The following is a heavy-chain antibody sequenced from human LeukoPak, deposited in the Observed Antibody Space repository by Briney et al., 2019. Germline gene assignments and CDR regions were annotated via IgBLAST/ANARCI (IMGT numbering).Heavy chain of an antibody. V-gene: IGHV3-23*01. CDR1: GFTLRSSV. CDR2: MSPSGGA. J-gene: IGHJ4*02. Sequence: GGSLRLSCTASGFTLRSSVMSWVRQAPGKGLEWVSTMSPSGGAYYADSVKGRFTISRDNSKNTLYLQMNSLRAEDKAIYYCAKDSGFSVTYVDFRGQGTLVTVSS. D-gene: IGHD5/OR15-5a*01. CDR3: AKDSGFSVTYVDF.